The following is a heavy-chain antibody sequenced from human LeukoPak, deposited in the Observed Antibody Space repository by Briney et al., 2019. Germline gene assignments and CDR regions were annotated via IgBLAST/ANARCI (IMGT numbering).Heavy chain of an antibody. CDR2: IYHSGST. J-gene: IGHJ5*02. V-gene: IGHV4-38-2*02. CDR3: ARVRGLIVVVPAAGGDWFDP. Sequence: SETLSLTCTVSGYSISSGYYWGWIRQPPGKGREWIGSIYHSGSTYYNPSPKSRVTISVDTSKNQFSLKLSSVTAADTAVYYCARVRGLIVVVPAAGGDWFDPWGKGTLVTVPS. D-gene: IGHD2-2*01. CDR1: GYSISSGYY.